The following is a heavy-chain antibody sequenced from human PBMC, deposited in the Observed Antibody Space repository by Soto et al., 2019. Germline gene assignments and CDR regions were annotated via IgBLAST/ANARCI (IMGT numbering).Heavy chain of an antibody. J-gene: IGHJ4*02. CDR2: ISGGVGTT. D-gene: IGHD6-13*01. CDR1: ELTFSSFA. CDR3: AKSYSSSWYDYFDH. Sequence: GGSLSLSCVASELTFSSFAMSWVRQAPGKGLEWVSAISGGVGTTYYADSVKGRFTISRDTSKNTLYLQMNSLRAEDTALYYCAKSYSSSWYDYFDHWGQGTMVTVSS. V-gene: IGHV3-23*01.